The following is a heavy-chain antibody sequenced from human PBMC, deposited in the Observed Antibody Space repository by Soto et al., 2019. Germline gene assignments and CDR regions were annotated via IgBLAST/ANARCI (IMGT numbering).Heavy chain of an antibody. CDR2: INPNSGGT. J-gene: IGHJ6*02. CDR3: AKDRRKGETVAYYGMDV. D-gene: IGHD6-19*01. V-gene: IGHV1-2*04. Sequence: QVQLVQSGAEVKKPGASVKVSCKASGYTFTGYYIHWVRQAPGQGLEWMGWINPNSGGTNYAQKFQGWVTMTRDTSISTAYMELSRLTSDDTAVYYCAKDRRKGETVAYYGMDVWGQGTTVIVSS. CDR1: GYTFTGYY.